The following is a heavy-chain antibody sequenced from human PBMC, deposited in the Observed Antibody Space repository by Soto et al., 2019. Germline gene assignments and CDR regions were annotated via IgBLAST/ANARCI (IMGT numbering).Heavy chain of an antibody. CDR2: IYGAGTT. J-gene: IGHJ6*02. Sequence: PVGSLRLSCAASGFTVSDSYMNWVRQAPGKGLECVSVIYGAGTTYYADSVKGRFTISRDNSKNTLYLQMNSLRAEDTAVYYCARHRGQGGSGFMDVWGQGTTVTVSS. V-gene: IGHV3-53*01. CDR3: ARHRGQGGSGFMDV. D-gene: IGHD6-19*01. CDR1: GFTVSDSY.